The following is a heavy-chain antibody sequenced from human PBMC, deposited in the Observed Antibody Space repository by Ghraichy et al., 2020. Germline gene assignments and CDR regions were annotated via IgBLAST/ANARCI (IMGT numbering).Heavy chain of an antibody. J-gene: IGHJ4*02. CDR1: GDSVRRDSYY. CDR3: ARGACGWYRDFDF. D-gene: IGHD6-19*01. CDR2: IYYRGST. Sequence: SQTLSLTCTVSGDSVRRDSYYWSWIRQPPGKGLEWIGCIYYRGSTNYNPSLTNRATISIDTSKNQFSLKLNSVTAADTAVYYCARGACGWYRDFDFWGQGTLVAVSS. V-gene: IGHV4-61*01.